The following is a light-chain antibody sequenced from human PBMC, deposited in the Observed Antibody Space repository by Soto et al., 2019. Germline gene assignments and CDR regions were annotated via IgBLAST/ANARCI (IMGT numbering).Light chain of an antibody. J-gene: IGLJ1*01. CDR2: STS. V-gene: IGLV7-43*01. Sequence: QTVVTQEPSLTVSPGGTVTLTCASRTGAVTSDNYPNWFQLKPGQAPKSVIYSTSNKHSGTPARFSGSLLGGKAALTPSGVQPEDEAEYYCLLYNGGVYGFGSGTKLT. CDR3: LLYNGGVYG. CDR1: TGAVTSDNY.